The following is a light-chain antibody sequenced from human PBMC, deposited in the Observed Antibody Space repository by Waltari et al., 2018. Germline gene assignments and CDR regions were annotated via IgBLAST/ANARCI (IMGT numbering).Light chain of an antibody. CDR3: QQYNNWPLT. CDR2: GAS. J-gene: IGKJ4*01. V-gene: IGKV3-15*01. CDR1: QSVSSN. Sequence: IVMTQSPATLSVSPGERATLSCRASQSVSSNLAWYQQKPGQAPKLLIYGASTRATGIPARFSGSGSGTEFTLTISSLQSEDVAVYYCQQYNNWPLTFGGGTKVEIK.